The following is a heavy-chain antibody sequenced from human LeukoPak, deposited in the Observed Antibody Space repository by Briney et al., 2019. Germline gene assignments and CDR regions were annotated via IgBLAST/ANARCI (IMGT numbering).Heavy chain of an antibody. J-gene: IGHJ4*02. V-gene: IGHV3-66*01. Sequence: GGSLRLSCAVSGFTVSSNYMSWVRQAPGKGLEWVSVIYSGGSTYYADSVKGRFTISRDNSKNTLYLQMNSLRAEDKGVYYCYSMIVVEIRVINDYWGQGTLVTVSS. CDR3: YSMIVVEIRVINDY. CDR2: IYSGGST. D-gene: IGHD3-22*01. CDR1: GFTVSSNY.